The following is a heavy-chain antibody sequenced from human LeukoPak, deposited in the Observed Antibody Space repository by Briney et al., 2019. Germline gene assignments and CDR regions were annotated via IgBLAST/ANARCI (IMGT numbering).Heavy chain of an antibody. CDR1: GYTFTSYG. Sequence: ASVKVSCKASGYTFTSYGISWVRQAPGQGLEWMGWISAYNGNTNYAQKLQGRVTMTTDTSTSTAYMELRSLRSDDTAVYYCARVFNFWSGYYTPGWFDPWGQGTLVTVSS. CDR2: ISAYNGNT. V-gene: IGHV1-18*01. CDR3: ARVFNFWSGYYTPGWFDP. D-gene: IGHD3-3*01. J-gene: IGHJ5*02.